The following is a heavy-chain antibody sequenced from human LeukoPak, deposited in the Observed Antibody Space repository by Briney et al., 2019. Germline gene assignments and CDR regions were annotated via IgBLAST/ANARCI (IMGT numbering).Heavy chain of an antibody. CDR2: IYYSGST. D-gene: IGHD6-19*01. J-gene: IGHJ6*03. Sequence: SETLSLTCTVSGGSISSSSYYWGWIRQPPGKGLEWIGSIYYSGSTYYNPSLKSRVTISVDTSKNQFSLKLSSVTAADTAVYYCATQVTDSSGWYYYYYYMDVWGKGTTVTISS. V-gene: IGHV4-39*01. CDR1: GGSISSSSYY. CDR3: ATQVTDSSGWYYYYYYMDV.